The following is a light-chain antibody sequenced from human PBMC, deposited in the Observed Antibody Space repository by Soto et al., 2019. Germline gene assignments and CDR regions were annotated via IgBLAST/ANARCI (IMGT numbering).Light chain of an antibody. CDR3: QQYNSYWGT. CDR1: QSISSW. CDR2: DAS. J-gene: IGKJ1*01. Sequence: DIQMTQSPSTLSASVGDRVTITCRASQSISSWLAWYQQKPGKAPKLLIYDASSLESGVPSRISGSGSGTEFTLTISSLQPDDFATYYCQQYNSYWGTFGQGTKVDIK. V-gene: IGKV1-5*01.